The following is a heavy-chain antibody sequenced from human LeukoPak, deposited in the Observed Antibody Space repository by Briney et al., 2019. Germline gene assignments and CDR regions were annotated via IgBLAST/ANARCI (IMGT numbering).Heavy chain of an antibody. Sequence: GGSLRLSCAPSGFTFSNYAISWVRQAPRKGLEWVSAISGSGDNTYYADSVNGRFTISRDNSKNTLDLQMNALRAEDTAVYYCANKCIMGISTPGPLSWGQGTLVTVSS. D-gene: IGHD2/OR15-2a*01. CDR1: GFTFSNYA. V-gene: IGHV3-23*01. CDR3: ANKCIMGISTPGPLS. CDR2: ISGSGDNT. J-gene: IGHJ1*01.